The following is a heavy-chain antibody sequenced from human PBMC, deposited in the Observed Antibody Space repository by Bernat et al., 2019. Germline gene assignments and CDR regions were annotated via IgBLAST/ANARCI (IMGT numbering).Heavy chain of an antibody. J-gene: IGHJ4*02. Sequence: QVQLQESGPGLVKSSGTLSLTCAVSGGSISSSNWWSWVRQPPGKGLEWIGEIYHSGSTNYNPSLKSRVTISVDQSKNQFSLKLSSVTAADTAVYYCARTSRRGYYDSSGYYYFDYWGQGTLVTVSS. D-gene: IGHD3-22*01. CDR1: GGSISSSNW. V-gene: IGHV4-4*02. CDR2: IYHSGST. CDR3: ARTSRRGYYDSSGYYYFDY.